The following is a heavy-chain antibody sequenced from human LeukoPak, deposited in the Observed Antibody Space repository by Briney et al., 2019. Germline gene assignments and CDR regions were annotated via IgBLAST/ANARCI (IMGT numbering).Heavy chain of an antibody. Sequence: GGSLRLSCAASGFTFSSYWIHWVRQAPGKGLVWVSRTNSDGSSTSYAASVKGRFTISRDNVKNTVYLQTNSLRAEDTAVYYCTRGGGGNSFGQFDSWGQGTLVTVSS. CDR3: TRGGGGNSFGQFDS. CDR2: TNSDGSST. J-gene: IGHJ4*02. CDR1: GFTFSSYW. D-gene: IGHD5-18*01. V-gene: IGHV3-74*01.